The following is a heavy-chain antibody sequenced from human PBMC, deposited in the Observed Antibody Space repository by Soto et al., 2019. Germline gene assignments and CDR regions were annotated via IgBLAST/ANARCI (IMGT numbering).Heavy chain of an antibody. V-gene: IGHV4-38-2*01. CDR2: IYHSGTT. CDR1: GYSLTSGYH. D-gene: IGHD6-6*01. J-gene: IGHJ4*02. CDR3: VRVYGRSSCFFDS. Sequence: XETLSLTCGVSGYSLTSGYHWGWIRQPPGKGLEWIGTIYHSGTTYYNPSLMSRVTMSVDTSKNQFSLKVTSATAADTAVYFCVRVYGRSSCFFDSWGQGTLVTVSS.